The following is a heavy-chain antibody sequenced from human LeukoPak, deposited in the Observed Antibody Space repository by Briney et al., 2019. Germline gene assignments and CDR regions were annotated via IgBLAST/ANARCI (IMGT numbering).Heavy chain of an antibody. Sequence: ASVKVSCKASGGTFSSYAISWVRQAPGQGLEWMGIINPSGGSTSYAQKFQGRVTMTRDTSTSTVYMELSSLRSEDTAVYYCARDLGGGWFDYWGQGTLVTVSS. V-gene: IGHV1-46*01. CDR2: INPSGGST. D-gene: IGHD6-19*01. CDR3: ARDLGGGWFDY. CDR1: GGTFSSYA. J-gene: IGHJ4*02.